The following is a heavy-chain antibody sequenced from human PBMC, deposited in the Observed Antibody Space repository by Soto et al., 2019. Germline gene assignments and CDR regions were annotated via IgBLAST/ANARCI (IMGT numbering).Heavy chain of an antibody. CDR3: AHRRGGYNWDDGYFDF. CDR1: GFLFSSSGVG. Sequence: QITLKESGPTLVEPTQTLTLTCTFSGFLFSSSGVGVGWIRQPPGKALEWLAFTYWDDENRYNPSLKSSLTVFNDTNNSLDGLLLTNMDPVDTAKYYCAHRRGGYNWDDGYFDFWGQGILVTVSS. D-gene: IGHD1-20*01. V-gene: IGHV2-5*02. J-gene: IGHJ4*02. CDR2: TYWDDEN.